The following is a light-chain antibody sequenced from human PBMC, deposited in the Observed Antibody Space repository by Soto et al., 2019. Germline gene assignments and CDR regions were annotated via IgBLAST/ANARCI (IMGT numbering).Light chain of an antibody. CDR1: QDIRSS. J-gene: IGKJ4*01. Sequence: EIVMTQSPATPSVSPGERVTLSCRASQDIRSSLAWYQQKPGQAPRLRIYGASIRATGVPATFSGSGSGTEFTLSISSLQSEHLGVYYCQQDSSWPLTFGGGTKVDIK. CDR2: GAS. V-gene: IGKV3-15*01. CDR3: QQDSSWPLT.